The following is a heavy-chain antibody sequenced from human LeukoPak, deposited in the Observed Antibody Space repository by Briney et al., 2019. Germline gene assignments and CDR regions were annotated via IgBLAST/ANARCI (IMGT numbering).Heavy chain of an antibody. J-gene: IGHJ4*02. Sequence: GASVKASCKASGYTFTSYDINWVRQATGQGLEWMGWMSPNSGNTGYAQKLQGRVTMTTDTSTSTAYMELRSLRSDDTAVYYCAREEPTKSVVTLDYWGQGTLVTVSS. V-gene: IGHV1-8*02. CDR3: AREEPTKSVVTLDY. CDR1: GYTFTSYD. D-gene: IGHD4-23*01. CDR2: MSPNSGNT.